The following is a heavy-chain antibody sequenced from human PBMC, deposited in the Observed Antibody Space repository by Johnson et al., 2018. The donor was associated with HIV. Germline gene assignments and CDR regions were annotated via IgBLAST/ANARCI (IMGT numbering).Heavy chain of an antibody. V-gene: IGHV3-20*04. D-gene: IGHD6-13*01. J-gene: IGHJ3*02. CDR3: AKLPSRIGPSDI. CDR2: INWNGGST. CDR1: GFTFDDYG. Sequence: VQLVESGGGVVRPGGSLRLSCAASGFTFDDYGMSWVRQAPGKGLEWVSGINWNGGSTGYADSVKGRFIISRDNSKNTLYLQMNSLRVEDTAVYYCAKLPSRIGPSDIWGQGTMVTVSS.